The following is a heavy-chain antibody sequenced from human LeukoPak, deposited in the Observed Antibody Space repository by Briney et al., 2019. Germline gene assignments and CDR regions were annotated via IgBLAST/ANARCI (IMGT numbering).Heavy chain of an antibody. Sequence: GGSLRLSCAASGFTFSSYAMSWVRQAPGKGLEWVSAISGSGGSTYYADSVKGRLTISRDNSKNTLYLQMNSLRAEDTAVYYWATPRYYYYYYGMDVWGQETTVSVSS. V-gene: IGHV3-23*01. CDR2: ISGSGGST. J-gene: IGHJ6*02. CDR3: ATPRYYYYYYGMDV. CDR1: GFTFSSYA.